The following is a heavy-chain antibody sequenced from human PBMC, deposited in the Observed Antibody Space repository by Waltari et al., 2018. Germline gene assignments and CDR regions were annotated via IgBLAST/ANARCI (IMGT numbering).Heavy chain of an antibody. V-gene: IGHV1-69*08. CDR3: ARDGAGKAPSYYYYGMDV. CDR1: GGTFSSYT. J-gene: IGHJ6*02. Sequence: QVQLVQSGAEVKKPGSSVKVSCKASGGTFSSYTISWVRQAPGQGLEWMGRIIPILGIANYAQKFQGRVTITADKSTSTAYMELSSLRSEDTAVYYCARDGAGKAPSYYYYGMDVWGQGTTVTVSS. CDR2: IIPILGIA.